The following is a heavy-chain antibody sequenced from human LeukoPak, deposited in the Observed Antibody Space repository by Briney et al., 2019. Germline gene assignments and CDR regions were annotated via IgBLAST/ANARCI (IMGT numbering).Heavy chain of an antibody. Sequence: PGGSLRLSCAASAFTFSSYSMNWVRQAPGNGLEWVSSISSSSIYIYYADSVKGRFTISRDNPKNSLYLQMNSLRAEDTAVYYCASDSSGFYWGQGTLVTVSS. V-gene: IGHV3-21*01. CDR2: ISSSSIYI. J-gene: IGHJ4*02. D-gene: IGHD3-22*01. CDR3: ASDSSGFY. CDR1: AFTFSSYS.